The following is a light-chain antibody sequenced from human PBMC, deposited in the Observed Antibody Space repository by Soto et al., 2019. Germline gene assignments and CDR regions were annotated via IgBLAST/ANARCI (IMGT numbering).Light chain of an antibody. Sequence: EIVLTQSPGTLSLSQGERATLSCRASQSVSSSYLAWYQQKSGQAPRLLIYGASRRATGFPDRFSGSGSGTNFSLTISRLEPEDFAVYYCRLYGSSLTWTFGQGTKVEIK. J-gene: IGKJ1*01. CDR1: QSVSSSY. CDR2: GAS. CDR3: RLYGSSLTWT. V-gene: IGKV3-20*01.